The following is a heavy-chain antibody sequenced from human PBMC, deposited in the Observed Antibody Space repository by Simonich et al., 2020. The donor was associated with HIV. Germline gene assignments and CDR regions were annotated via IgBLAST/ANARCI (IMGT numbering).Heavy chain of an antibody. CDR1: GGSFSGYY. CDR3: ARRHPTTVTTPYFDY. V-gene: IGHV4-34*01. Sequence: QVQLQQWGAGLLKPSETLSLTCAVYGGSFSGYYWSWTRQPPGKGREWIGEINHSGSTTYNPSLKSRVTISVDTSKNQFSLKLSSVTAADTAVYYCARRHPTTVTTPYFDYWGQGTLVTVSS. CDR2: INHSGST. D-gene: IGHD4-17*01. J-gene: IGHJ4*02.